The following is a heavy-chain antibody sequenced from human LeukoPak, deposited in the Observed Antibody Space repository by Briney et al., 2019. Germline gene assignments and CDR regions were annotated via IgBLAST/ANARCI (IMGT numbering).Heavy chain of an antibody. V-gene: IGHV4-34*01. J-gene: IGHJ4*02. Sequence: GSLRLSCAASGFTFSRYSMNWIRQPPGKGLEWIGEINHSGSTNYNPSLKSRVTISVDTSKNQFSLKLSSVTAADTAVYYCARGSGWSPIDYWGQGTLVTVSS. CDR1: GFTFSRYS. CDR3: ARGSGWSPIDY. D-gene: IGHD6-19*01. CDR2: INHSGST.